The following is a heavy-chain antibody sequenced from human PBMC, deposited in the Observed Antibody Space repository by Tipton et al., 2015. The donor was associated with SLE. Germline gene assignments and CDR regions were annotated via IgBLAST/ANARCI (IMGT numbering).Heavy chain of an antibody. Sequence: TLSLTCAVYGGSFSSHYWSWIRQPPGKGLEWIGYIYYSGSTNYNPSLKSRVTISVDTSKNQFSLKLSSVTAADTAVYYCARGGGSSGVFDYWGQGTLVTVSS. V-gene: IGHV4-59*11. CDR3: ARGGGSSGVFDY. J-gene: IGHJ4*02. CDR2: IYYSGST. CDR1: GGSFSSHY. D-gene: IGHD6-19*01.